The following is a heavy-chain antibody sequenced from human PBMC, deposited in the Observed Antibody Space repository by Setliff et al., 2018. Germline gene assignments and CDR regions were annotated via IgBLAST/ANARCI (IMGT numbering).Heavy chain of an antibody. CDR3: ARGFDVCGGGACYTDGPYYFDY. D-gene: IGHD2-21*02. V-gene: IGHV4-61*09. J-gene: IGHJ4*02. CDR1: GGSISSGNYY. Sequence: SETLSLTCTVSGGSISSGNYYWSWIRQPAGKGLEWIGHIQTSGNTNDNPSPKSRVTIAVDTSKNQFSLKLSSVAAADTAVYYCARGFDVCGGGACYTDGPYYFDYWGLGTLVTVSS. CDR2: IQTSGNT.